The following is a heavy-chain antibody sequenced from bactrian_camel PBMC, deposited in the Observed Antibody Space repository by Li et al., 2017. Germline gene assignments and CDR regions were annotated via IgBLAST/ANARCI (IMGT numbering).Heavy chain of an antibody. CDR2: IQTNGIS. V-gene: IGHV3S53*01. CDR3: VADTYDYGRV. CDR1: GNSYSRAC. J-gene: IGHJ4*01. Sequence: VQLVESGGGSVQVGGSPRLSCAASGNSYSRACMAWFRQAPGKGRGEVARIQTNGISTYAPSVKGRFAISRGDGGNTLYLQMNSLKLEDTATYYCVADTYDYGRVWGQGTQVTVS. D-gene: IGHD4*01.